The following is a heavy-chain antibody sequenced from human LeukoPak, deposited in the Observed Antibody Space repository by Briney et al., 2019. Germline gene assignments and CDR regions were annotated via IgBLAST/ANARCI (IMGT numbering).Heavy chain of an antibody. CDR1: GGSISSYY. J-gene: IGHJ2*01. V-gene: IGHV4-4*07. CDR3: TSGRVTGYFDL. CDR2: FHTSGNS. D-gene: IGHD3-10*01. Sequence: PSETLSLTCTVSGGSISSYYWSWIRQPAGKGLEWIGRFHTSGNSNYNPSLKSRVTMSVDTSKNQFSLKVRSVTAADTAVYYCTSGRVTGYFDLWGRGTLVTVSS.